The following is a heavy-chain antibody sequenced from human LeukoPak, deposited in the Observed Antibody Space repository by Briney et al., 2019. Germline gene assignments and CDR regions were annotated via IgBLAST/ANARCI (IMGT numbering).Heavy chain of an antibody. CDR1: GGSIRSSYYY. CDR3: ARGLSSSWYDY. J-gene: IGHJ4*02. Sequence: KPSETLSLTCTVSGGSIRSSYYYWGWIRQPPGKGLEWIGSIYDSGSTYYNPSLKSRVTISVDTSKNQFSLKLNSVTAADTAVYYCARGLSSSWYDYWGQGTLVTVSS. CDR2: IYDSGST. D-gene: IGHD6-13*01. V-gene: IGHV4-39*01.